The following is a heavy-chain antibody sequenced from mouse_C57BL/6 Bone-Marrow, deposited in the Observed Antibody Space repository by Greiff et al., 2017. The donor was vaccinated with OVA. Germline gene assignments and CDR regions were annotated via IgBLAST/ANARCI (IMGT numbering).Heavy chain of an antibody. CDR1: GYAFSSSW. CDR2: IYPGDGDT. J-gene: IGHJ4*01. D-gene: IGHD3-2*02. Sequence: QVQLQQSGPELVKPGASVKISCKASGYAFSSSWMNWVKQRPGKGLEWIGRIYPGDGDTNYNGKFKGKATLTADKSSSTAYMQLSSLTSEDSAVYFCARVDSSGYVYYAMDYWGQGTSVTVSS. CDR3: ARVDSSGYVYYAMDY. V-gene: IGHV1-82*01.